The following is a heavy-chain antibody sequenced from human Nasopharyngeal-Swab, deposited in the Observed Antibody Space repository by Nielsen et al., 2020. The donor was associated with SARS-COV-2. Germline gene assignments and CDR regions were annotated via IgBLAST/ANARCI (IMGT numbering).Heavy chain of an antibody. J-gene: IGHJ1*01. D-gene: IGHD2-2*01. CDR1: GGSISSSSYY. CDR3: ARREGPAAIEYFQH. Sequence: ESLKISCTVSGGSISSSSYYWGWIRQPPGKGLEWIGSIYYSGSTYYNPSLKSRVTISVDTSKNQFSLKLSSVTAADTAMYYCARREGPAAIEYFQHWGQGTLVTVSS. V-gene: IGHV4-39*01. CDR2: IYYSGST.